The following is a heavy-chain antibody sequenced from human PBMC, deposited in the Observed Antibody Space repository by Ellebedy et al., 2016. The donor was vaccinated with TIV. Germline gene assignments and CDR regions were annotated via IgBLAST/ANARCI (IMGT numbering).Heavy chain of an antibody. CDR1: GFTSSSHE. J-gene: IGHJ3*01. D-gene: IGHD2-21*01. V-gene: IGHV3-48*03. Sequence: GESLKISCAASGFTSSSHEMNWVRQAPGKGLEWVSYINTIGSTIFYADSVKGRFTISRDNAKNSLYLQMNSLRVEDTGIYYCAREITGEDAFDVWGQGTMVTVSS. CDR3: AREITGEDAFDV. CDR2: INTIGSTI.